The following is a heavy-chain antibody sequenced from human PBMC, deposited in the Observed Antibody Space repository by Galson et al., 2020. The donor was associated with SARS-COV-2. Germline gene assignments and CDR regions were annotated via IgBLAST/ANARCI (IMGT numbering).Heavy chain of an antibody. V-gene: IGHV3-43D*03. J-gene: IGHJ4*02. CDR3: AKGSSITMIGFDY. CDR1: GLTFDDYA. CDR2: IRWDGGSP. D-gene: IGHD3-22*01. Sequence: GGSLRLSCAASGLTFDDYAMHWVRPAPGTGLEWVSLIRWDGGSPYYADSVKGRFTISRDNSKNSLYLQMNSLRAEDTALYYCAKGSSITMIGFDYLGQGTLVTVSS.